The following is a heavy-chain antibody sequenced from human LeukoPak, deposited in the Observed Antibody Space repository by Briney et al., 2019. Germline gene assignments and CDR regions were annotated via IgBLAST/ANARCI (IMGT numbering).Heavy chain of an antibody. V-gene: IGHV3-21*01. J-gene: IGHJ4*02. CDR1: GFTFSSYS. D-gene: IGHD3-16*02. CDR2: ISSSSSYI. Sequence: GGSLRLSCAASGFTFSSYSMNWVRQAPGKGLEWVSSISSSSSYIYYADSVKGRFTISRDNAKNSLYLQMNSLRAEDTAVYYCARVGKXDYXWGSYRTSDFDYWGQGTLVTVSS. CDR3: ARVGKXDYXWGSYRTSDFDY.